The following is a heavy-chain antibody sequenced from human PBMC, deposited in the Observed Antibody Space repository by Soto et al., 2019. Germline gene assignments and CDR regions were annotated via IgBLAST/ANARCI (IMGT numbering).Heavy chain of an antibody. CDR1: GYTLTELS. CDR2: FDPEDGET. D-gene: IGHD3-10*01. CDR3: ATLPLISITMVRGVIGSTNYFDY. Sequence: ASVKVSCKVSGYTLTELSMHWVRQAPGKGLEWMGGFDPEDGETIYAQKFRGRVTMTEDTSTDTAYMELSSLRSEDTAVYYCATLPLISITMVRGVIGSTNYFDYWGQGTLVTVSS. V-gene: IGHV1-24*01. J-gene: IGHJ4*02.